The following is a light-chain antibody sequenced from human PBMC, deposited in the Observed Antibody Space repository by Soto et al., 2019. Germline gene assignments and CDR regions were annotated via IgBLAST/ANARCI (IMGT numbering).Light chain of an antibody. V-gene: IGLV2-14*01. CDR2: VAS. CDR3: SSYRSGGTFV. J-gene: IGLJ1*01. Sequence: QSARTQPASVSGSPGQSIAISCTGTSSDVGGYNYVSWHQQHPGKAPKVLISVASNRPSGVSNRFSGSKSGNTASLTISGLQAEDEADYYCSSYRSGGTFVFGSGTKVTVL. CDR1: SSDVGGYNY.